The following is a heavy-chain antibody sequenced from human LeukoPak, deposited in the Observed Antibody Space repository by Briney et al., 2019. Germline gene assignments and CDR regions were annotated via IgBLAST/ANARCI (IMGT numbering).Heavy chain of an antibody. J-gene: IGHJ4*02. CDR1: GYTFTSYG. CDR3: AREGATTGCFDY. V-gene: IGHV1-18*01. CDR2: ISAYNGNT. D-gene: IGHD1-26*01. Sequence: ASVKVSCKASGYTFTSYGISRVRQAPGQGLEWMGWISAYNGNTNYAQKLQGRVTMTTDTSTSTAYMALRRSISDDRAEYYCAREGATTGCFDYWGQGTLVTVSS.